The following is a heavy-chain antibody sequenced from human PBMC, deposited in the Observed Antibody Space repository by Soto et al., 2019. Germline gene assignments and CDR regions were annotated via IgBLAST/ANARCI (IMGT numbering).Heavy chain of an antibody. D-gene: IGHD3-9*01. CDR3: VNDCRYFDWPVGFDI. V-gene: IGHV3-64D*06. J-gene: IGHJ3*02. Sequence: GGSLRLSCSASGFTFSSYAMHWVRQAPGKGLEYVSAISSNGGSTYYADSVKGRFTISGDNSKNTLYLQMSSLRAEDTAVYYWVNDCRYFDWPVGFDIWGQGTMVTVSS. CDR2: ISSNGGST. CDR1: GFTFSSYA.